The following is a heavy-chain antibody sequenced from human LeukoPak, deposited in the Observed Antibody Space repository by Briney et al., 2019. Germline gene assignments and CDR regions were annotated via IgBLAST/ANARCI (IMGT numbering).Heavy chain of an antibody. CDR3: ARDGSRGNLVTAPDF. CDR2: ITSSRIYI. CDR1: GFTFSTYS. J-gene: IGHJ4*02. Sequence: PGGSLRLSCAASGFTFSTYSMSRDRQAPGKGLEGVSSITSSRIYIYYAVSVKGRFTISRDNAKNSLYLQMNSLRAEDTAVYYCARDGSRGNLVTAPDFWGQGTLVTVSS. V-gene: IGHV3-21*01. D-gene: IGHD2-21*02.